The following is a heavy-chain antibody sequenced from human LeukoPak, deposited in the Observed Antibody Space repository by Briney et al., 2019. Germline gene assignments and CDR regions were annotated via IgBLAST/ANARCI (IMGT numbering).Heavy chain of an antibody. CDR2: IYTSGST. CDR1: GGSISSYY. CDR3: ARGPGFQRGYDLAGYYFDY. V-gene: IGHV4-4*07. J-gene: IGHJ4*02. D-gene: IGHD5-12*01. Sequence: PSETLSLTCTVPGGSISSYYWSWIRQPAGKGLEWIGRIYTSGSTNYNPSLKSRVTMSVDTSKNQFSLKLSSVTAADTAVYYCARGPGFQRGYDLAGYYFDYWGQGTLVTVSS.